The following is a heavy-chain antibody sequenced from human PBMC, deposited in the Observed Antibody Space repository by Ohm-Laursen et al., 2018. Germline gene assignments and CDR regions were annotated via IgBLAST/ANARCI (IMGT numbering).Heavy chain of an antibody. D-gene: IGHD6-13*01. V-gene: IGHV3-23*01. CDR2: ISGSGGST. Sequence: SLRLSCTASGFTFSSYAMSWVRQAPGKGLEWVSAISGSGGSTYYADSVKGRFTISRDNSENTLYLQMNSLRAEDTAVYYCAKDPSSSWYLGDFDYWGQGTLVTVSS. J-gene: IGHJ4*02. CDR1: GFTFSSYA. CDR3: AKDPSSSWYLGDFDY.